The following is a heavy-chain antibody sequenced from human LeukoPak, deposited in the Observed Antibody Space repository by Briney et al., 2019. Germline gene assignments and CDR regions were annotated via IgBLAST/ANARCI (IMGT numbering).Heavy chain of an antibody. D-gene: IGHD3-22*01. Sequence: SVKVSCKASGGTFSSYAISWVRQAPGQGLEWMGGIIPIFGTSNYAQKFQGRVTITADESTSTAYMELSSLRSEDTAVYYCATNYYYDTSGYYYYFWGQGTLVTVSS. J-gene: IGHJ4*02. CDR1: GGTFSSYA. V-gene: IGHV1-69*01. CDR3: ATNYYYDTSGYYYYF. CDR2: IIPIFGTS.